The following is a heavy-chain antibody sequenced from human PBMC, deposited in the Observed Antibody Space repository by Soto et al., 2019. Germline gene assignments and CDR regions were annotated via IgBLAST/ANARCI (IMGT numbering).Heavy chain of an antibody. D-gene: IGHD1-1*01. CDR2: ISGSGGST. Sequence: LRLSCEASGFTFTSYAMSWVRQAPGKGLEWVSVISGSGGSTYYADSVKGRFTISRDNSKNTLYLQMNSLRAEDTAVYYCAVHGYDYWGQGTLVTVSS. CDR3: AVHGYDY. J-gene: IGHJ4*02. CDR1: GFTFTSYA. V-gene: IGHV3-23*01.